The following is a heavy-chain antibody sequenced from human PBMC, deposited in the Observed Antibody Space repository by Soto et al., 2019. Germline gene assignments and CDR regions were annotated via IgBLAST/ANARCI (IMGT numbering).Heavy chain of an antibody. V-gene: IGHV1-69*01. J-gene: IGHJ5*02. CDR2: IIPMFGTA. Sequence: QVQLVQSGAEVKKPGSSVKVSCKASGGTFSSYAFSWVRQAPGQGLEWMGGIIPMFGTANYAQKFQGRVTITADESTSTAYMELSSLRSEDTAVYYCARDLYGDYGAVFGWFDPWGQGTLVTVSS. D-gene: IGHD4-17*01. CDR1: GGTFSSYA. CDR3: ARDLYGDYGAVFGWFDP.